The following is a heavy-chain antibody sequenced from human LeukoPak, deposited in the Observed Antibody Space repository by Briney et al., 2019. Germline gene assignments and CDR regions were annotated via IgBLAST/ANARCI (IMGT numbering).Heavy chain of an antibody. Sequence: GGSLRLSCAASGFAFSNYAMHWVRQAPGKGLDWVADTSDDGSNNDYADSVKGRFTISRDNPKNTLYLQMNSLRAEDTAVYYCARVNSGYDPNFDYWGQGTLVTVSS. D-gene: IGHD5-12*01. CDR3: ARVNSGYDPNFDY. V-gene: IGHV3-30*03. J-gene: IGHJ4*02. CDR2: TSDDGSNN. CDR1: GFAFSNYA.